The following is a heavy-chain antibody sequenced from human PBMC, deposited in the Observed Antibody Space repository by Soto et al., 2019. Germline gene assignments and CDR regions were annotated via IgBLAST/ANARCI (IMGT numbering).Heavy chain of an antibody. CDR3: ARDTGDGTFDF. J-gene: IGHJ4*02. D-gene: IGHD7-27*01. CDR1: GYTFSSYA. CDR2: INAGYGNT. Sequence: QVHLVQSGAEVRKPGASVKVSCKASGYTFSSYAMHWVRQAPGQRLEWMGWINAGYGNTKSSQKFQDRVTISRDTAASTAYMELTSLRSEDTAVYYCARDTGDGTFDFWVQGTLVTVSS. V-gene: IGHV1-3*01.